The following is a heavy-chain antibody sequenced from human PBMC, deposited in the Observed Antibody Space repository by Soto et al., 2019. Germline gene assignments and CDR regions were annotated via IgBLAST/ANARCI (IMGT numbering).Heavy chain of an antibody. Sequence: GESLKISCKGSGYSFTSYWISWVRQMPGKGLEWMGRIDPSDSCTNYSPSFQGHVTISADKSISTAYLQWSSLKASDTAMYYCAGHRELGYCSSTSCYIWFDPWGQGTLVTVSS. CDR2: IDPSDSCT. CDR3: AGHRELGYCSSTSCYIWFDP. D-gene: IGHD2-2*02. J-gene: IGHJ5*02. V-gene: IGHV5-10-1*01. CDR1: GYSFTSYW.